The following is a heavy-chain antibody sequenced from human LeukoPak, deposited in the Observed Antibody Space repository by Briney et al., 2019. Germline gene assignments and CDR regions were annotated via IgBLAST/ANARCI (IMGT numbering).Heavy chain of an antibody. CDR3: ARDNSVGDYAWWFDP. CDR2: INPSGGTT. CDR1: GYTFTGYY. D-gene: IGHD1-26*01. V-gene: IGHV1-46*01. J-gene: IGHJ5*02. Sequence: GASVKVSCKASGYTFTGYYMHWVRQAPGQGLEWMGLINPSGGTTRYAQKFQGRVTMTRDLSTGTDYMELSSLRSDDTAVYFCARDNSVGDYAWWFDPWGQGTLVTVSS.